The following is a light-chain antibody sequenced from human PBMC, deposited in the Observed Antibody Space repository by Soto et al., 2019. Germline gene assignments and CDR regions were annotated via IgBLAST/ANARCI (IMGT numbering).Light chain of an antibody. J-gene: IGLJ3*02. CDR3: CSYTSTNSRV. Sequence: QSALTQPPSASGSPGQSVTISCTGTSSDVGGHNFVSWYQHHPGKAPKLMIFEVSNRPSGVSNRFSGSKSGNTASLTISGLQAEDEAYYYCCSYTSTNSRVFGGGTKLTVL. V-gene: IGLV2-14*01. CDR1: SSDVGGHNF. CDR2: EVS.